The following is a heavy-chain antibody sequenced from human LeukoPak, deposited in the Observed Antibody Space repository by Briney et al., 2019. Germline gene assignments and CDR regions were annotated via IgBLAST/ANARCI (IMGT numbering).Heavy chain of an antibody. CDR2: ISSSSSYI. D-gene: IGHD6-19*01. CDR3: ARAGYSSGWAGDAFDI. V-gene: IGHV3-21*04. CDR1: GFTFSSYS. J-gene: IGHJ3*02. Sequence: PGGSLRLSCAASGFTFSSYSMNWVRQAPGKGLEWVSSISSSSSYIYYADSVKGRFTISRDNAKNSLYLQMNSLRAEDTAVYYCARAGYSSGWAGDAFDIWGQGTMVSVSS.